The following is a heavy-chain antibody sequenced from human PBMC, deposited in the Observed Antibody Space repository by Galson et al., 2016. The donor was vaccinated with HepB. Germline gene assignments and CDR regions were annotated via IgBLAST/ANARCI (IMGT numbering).Heavy chain of an antibody. CDR3: AKDTGASCGDDCFLGWYDR. CDR1: GFTFSSYA. D-gene: IGHD2-21*02. V-gene: IGHV3-23*01. J-gene: IGHJ5*02. CDR2: ISGSGDNT. Sequence: SLRLSCAASGFTFSSYAMTWVRQAPGKGLEWVSGISGSGDNTAYADSVKGRFTISRDNSKNTLYLQINSLRPEDTAVYYCAKDTGASCGDDCFLGWYDRWGQGTRVTVSS.